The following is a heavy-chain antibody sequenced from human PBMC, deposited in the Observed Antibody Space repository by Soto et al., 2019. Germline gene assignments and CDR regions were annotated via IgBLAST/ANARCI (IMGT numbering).Heavy chain of an antibody. J-gene: IGHJ3*01. CDR3: AKDPNGDYVGAFDF. CDR2: ISGSGGT. CDR1: GFTFSTYA. D-gene: IGHD4-17*01. Sequence: PGGSLRLSCAASGFTFSTYALTWVRLAPGKGLEYVSTISGSGGTYYADSVKGRFTISRDNSKSTLYLQMNSLRAEDTAIYYCAKDPNGDYVGAFDFWGQXTMVTVPS. V-gene: IGHV3-23*01.